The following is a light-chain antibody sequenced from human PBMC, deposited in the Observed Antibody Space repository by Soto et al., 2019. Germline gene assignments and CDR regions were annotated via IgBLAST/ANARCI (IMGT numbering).Light chain of an antibody. CDR3: QSYDSSLSGYVV. CDR2: GNS. J-gene: IGLJ2*01. V-gene: IGLV1-40*01. CDR1: SSNIGAGYD. Sequence: QPVLTQPPSVSGAPWQRVTISCTGSSSNIGAGYDVHWYQQLPGTAPKLLIYGNSNRPSGVPDRFSGSKSGTSASLAITGLQAEDEADYYCQSYDSSLSGYVVFGGGTKLTVL.